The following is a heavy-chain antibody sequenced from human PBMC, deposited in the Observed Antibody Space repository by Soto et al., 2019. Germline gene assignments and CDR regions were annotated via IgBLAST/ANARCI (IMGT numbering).Heavy chain of an antibody. CDR2: ISSTSSSM. Sequence: EVQLVESGGGLVQPGRSLRLSCAASGFSFSSNSMNWVRQVPGKGLEWVAYISSTSSSMYYADSVKGRFTISRDNAKNSLYLQMNSLRDEDTAVYYCASGKGSNSSVSDHWGQGTLVTVSS. D-gene: IGHD6-6*01. J-gene: IGHJ4*02. CDR1: GFSFSSNS. CDR3: ASGKGSNSSVSDH. V-gene: IGHV3-48*02.